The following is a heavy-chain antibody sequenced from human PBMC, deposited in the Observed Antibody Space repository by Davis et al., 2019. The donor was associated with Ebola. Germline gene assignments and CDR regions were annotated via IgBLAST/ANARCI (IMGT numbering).Heavy chain of an antibody. CDR2: IYPGDSDT. V-gene: IGHV5-51*01. D-gene: IGHD3-22*01. Sequence: GESLKVSCKGSGYSFTSYWIGWVRQMPGKGLEWMGIIYPGDSDTRYSPSFQGQVTISADKSISTAYLQWSSLKASDTAMYYCARIYDSSGYYFGYWGQGTLVTVSS. CDR1: GYSFTSYW. J-gene: IGHJ4*02. CDR3: ARIYDSSGYYFGY.